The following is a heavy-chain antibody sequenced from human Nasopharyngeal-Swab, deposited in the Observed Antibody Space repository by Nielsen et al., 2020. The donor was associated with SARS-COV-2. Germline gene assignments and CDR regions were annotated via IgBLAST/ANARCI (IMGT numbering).Heavy chain of an antibody. Sequence: SETLSLTCTVSDGSISSGGYYWSWIRQHPGKGLEWIGYIYYSGSTYYNPSLKSRVTISVDKSKNQFSLKLSSVTAADTAVYYCAREGDYGDYGWGQGTLVTVSS. CDR1: DGSISSGGYY. V-gene: IGHV4-31*03. CDR3: AREGDYGDYG. CDR2: IYYSGST. D-gene: IGHD4-17*01. J-gene: IGHJ4*02.